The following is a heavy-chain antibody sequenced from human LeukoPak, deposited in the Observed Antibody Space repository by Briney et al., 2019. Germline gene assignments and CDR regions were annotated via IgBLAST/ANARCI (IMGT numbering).Heavy chain of an antibody. CDR1: GFTFSSYG. CDR2: ISSSGITR. Sequence: GGSLRLSCAASGFTFSSYGMNWVRQAPGKGLEWVSYISSSGITRYYADSVKGRFTISRDNAKNSLYLQMNSLRAEDTAVYYCARDPWGGNWMDDAFAIWGQGTMVTVSS. J-gene: IGHJ3*02. D-gene: IGHD4-23*01. V-gene: IGHV3-48*03. CDR3: ARDPWGGNWMDDAFAI.